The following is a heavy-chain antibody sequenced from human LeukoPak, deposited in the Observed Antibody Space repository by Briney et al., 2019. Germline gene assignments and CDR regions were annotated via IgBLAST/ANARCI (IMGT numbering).Heavy chain of an antibody. CDR1: GFTLTSYW. V-gene: IGHV3-7*04. D-gene: IGHD7-27*01. Sequence: RGSLRLSCAPSGFTLTSYWMSWVRPAPRKGVEWVANIRQDESEKYLVDSLKGRFTISRDNAKNSLYLQMNSLRAEDTAVYYCARDFNWGFDYWGQGTLVAVSS. CDR3: ARDFNWGFDY. CDR2: IRQDESEK. J-gene: IGHJ4*02.